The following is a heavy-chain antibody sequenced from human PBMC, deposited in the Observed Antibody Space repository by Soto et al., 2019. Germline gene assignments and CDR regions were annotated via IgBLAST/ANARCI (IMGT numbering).Heavy chain of an antibody. Sequence: QVQLVESGGGVVQPGKSLRLSCAASGFTFSSYAMHWVRQAPGKGLEWVAFISFDVTNKNYADSVKGRFTISRDNSKNTLYLQMNSLQAEDTAVYYCGKDRQQWLVPAGGASDIWGQGTKVTVSS. CDR3: GKDRQQWLVPAGGASDI. V-gene: IGHV3-30-3*01. D-gene: IGHD6-19*01. CDR1: GFTFSSYA. J-gene: IGHJ3*02. CDR2: ISFDVTNK.